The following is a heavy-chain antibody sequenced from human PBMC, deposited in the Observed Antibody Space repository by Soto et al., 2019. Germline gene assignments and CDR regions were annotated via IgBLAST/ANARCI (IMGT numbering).Heavy chain of an antibody. CDR3: ARASQKRAFDI. V-gene: IGHV3-30-3*01. J-gene: IGHJ3*02. CDR2: ISYDGSNK. CDR1: GFTFSSYA. Sequence: GGSLRLSCAASGFTFSSYAMHWVHQAPGKGLEWVAVISYDGSNKYYADSVKGRFTISRDNSKNTLYLQMNSLRAEDTAVYYCARASQKRAFDIWGQGTMVTVSS.